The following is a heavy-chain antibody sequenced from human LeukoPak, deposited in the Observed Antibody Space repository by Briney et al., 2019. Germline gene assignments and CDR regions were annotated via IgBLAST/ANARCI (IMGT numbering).Heavy chain of an antibody. CDR1: GFTFSDYY. CDR2: ISSSGSAI. V-gene: IGHV3-11*01. Sequence: GGSLRLSCAASGFTFSDYYMSWIRQAPGKGLEWVSYISSSGSAIYYADSVKGRFTISRDNAKNSLYLQMNSLRAEDTAVYYCARPDSSSRIYYYYMDVWGKGTTVTVSS. D-gene: IGHD6-6*01. CDR3: ARPDSSSRIYYYYMDV. J-gene: IGHJ6*03.